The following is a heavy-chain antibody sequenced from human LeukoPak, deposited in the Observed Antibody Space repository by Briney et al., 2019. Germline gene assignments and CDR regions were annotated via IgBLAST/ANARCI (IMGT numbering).Heavy chain of an antibody. CDR2: IYYSGST. J-gene: IGHJ2*01. Sequence: NTSQTLSLTCTVSGGSIGSGSYYWSWIRQPPGKGLEWIGYIYYSGSTNYNPSLKSRVTISVDTSKNQFSLKLSSVTAADTAVYYCARDTDYYDSSGYEDWYFDLWGRGTLVTVSS. CDR3: ARDTDYYDSSGYEDWYFDL. V-gene: IGHV4-61*01. CDR1: GGSIGSGSYY. D-gene: IGHD3-22*01.